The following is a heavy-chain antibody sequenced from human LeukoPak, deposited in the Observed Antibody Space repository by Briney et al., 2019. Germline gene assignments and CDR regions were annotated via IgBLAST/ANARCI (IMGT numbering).Heavy chain of an antibody. Sequence: PGGSLRLSCAASGFTFSSYAMSWVRQAPGKGLEWVANIKQDGSEKYYVESVKGRFTISRDNARNSLFLQMNSLRAKDMAIYYCARHSGTYSDYWGPGTLVTVSS. CDR3: ARHSGTYSDY. D-gene: IGHD1-26*01. CDR1: GFTFSSYA. CDR2: IKQDGSEK. V-gene: IGHV3-7*01. J-gene: IGHJ4*02.